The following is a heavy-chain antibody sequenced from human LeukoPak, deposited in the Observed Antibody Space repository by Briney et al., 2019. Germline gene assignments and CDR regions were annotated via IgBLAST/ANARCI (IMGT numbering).Heavy chain of an antibody. CDR3: ARGSDYDDYFYMDF. CDR1: GGSISSGSYY. J-gene: IGHJ6*03. CDR2: IYSSGST. V-gene: IGHV4-61*02. Sequence: SETLSLTCTVSGGSISSGSYYWNWIRQPAGKGLEWIGRIYSSGSTNYNPSLKSRVTISVDTSKNQFSLKLSSVTAADTAVYYCARGSDYDDYFYMDFWGKGTTVTVSS.